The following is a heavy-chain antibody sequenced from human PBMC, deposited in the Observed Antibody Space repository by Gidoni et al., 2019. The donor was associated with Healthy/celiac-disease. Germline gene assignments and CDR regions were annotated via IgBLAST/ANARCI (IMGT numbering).Heavy chain of an antibody. CDR2: ISSSSSTI. CDR3: ARGGGDSYGSGYFDY. Sequence: EVQLVESGGGLVQPGGSLRLSCAASGFTFSSYSMNWVRQAPGKGLEWVSYISSSSSTIYYADSVKGRFTISRDNAKNSLYLQMNSLRAEDTAVYYCARGGGDSYGSGYFDYWGQGTLVTVSS. D-gene: IGHD5-18*01. J-gene: IGHJ4*02. V-gene: IGHV3-48*01. CDR1: GFTFSSYS.